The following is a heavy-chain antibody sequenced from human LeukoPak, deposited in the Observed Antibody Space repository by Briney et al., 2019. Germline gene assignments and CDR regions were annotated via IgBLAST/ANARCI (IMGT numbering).Heavy chain of an antibody. V-gene: IGHV3-23*01. CDR3: ASRGQYYFDS. CDR1: GFTFNSYA. J-gene: IGHJ4*02. Sequence: GGSLRLSCAAPGFTFNSYAMSWVRQAPGKGLEWVSSITNSGGGTFYADSVKGRFTISRDNSKNTLYLQMNSLRSEDTAVYYCASRGQYYFDSWGQGTLVTVSS. CDR2: ITNSGGGT.